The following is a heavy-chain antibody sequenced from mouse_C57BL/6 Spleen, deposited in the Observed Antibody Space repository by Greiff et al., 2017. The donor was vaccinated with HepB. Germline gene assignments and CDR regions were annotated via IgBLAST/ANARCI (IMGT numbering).Heavy chain of an antibody. CDR1: GYTFTSYW. CDR2: TNPTNGRT. J-gene: IGHJ2*01. D-gene: IGHD1-1*01. Sequence: VQLQQPGAELVKAGASVKMSCKASGYTFTSYWMHWVKQRLGQGLEWFAETNPTNGRTYYNEKFKSKATLTVDKSSSTAYMLLSGPTFEDSAVDYCARIKKIVATYFDYWGQGTTLTGSS. CDR3: ARIKKIVATYFDY. V-gene: IGHV1S81*02.